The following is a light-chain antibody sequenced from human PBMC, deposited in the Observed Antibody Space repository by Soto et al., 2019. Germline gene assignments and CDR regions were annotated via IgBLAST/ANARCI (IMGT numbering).Light chain of an antibody. CDR3: AAWDDSLSGYV. V-gene: IGLV1-47*01. Sequence: QSVLTQPPSASGTPGQRVTIPCSGSSSNIGSNYVYWYQQLPGTAPKLLIYRNNQRPSGVPDRFSGSKSGTSASLAISGLRSEDEADYYCAAWDDSLSGYVLGTGTKLTVL. J-gene: IGLJ1*01. CDR1: SSNIGSNY. CDR2: RNN.